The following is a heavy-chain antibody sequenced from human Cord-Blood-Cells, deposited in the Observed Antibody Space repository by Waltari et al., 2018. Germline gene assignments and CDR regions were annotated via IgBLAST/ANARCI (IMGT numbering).Heavy chain of an antibody. J-gene: IGHJ5*02. Sequence: QLQLQESGPGLVKPSETLSLTCTVSGGSISSSSYYWGWIRQPPGKGLEWLGSIYYSGSTYYTPSLKSRVTISVDTSKNQFSLKLSSVTAADTAVYYCARRREYSSSWYNWFDPWGQGTLVTVSS. CDR3: ARRREYSSSWYNWFDP. CDR1: GGSISSSSYY. CDR2: IYYSGST. V-gene: IGHV4-39*01. D-gene: IGHD6-13*01.